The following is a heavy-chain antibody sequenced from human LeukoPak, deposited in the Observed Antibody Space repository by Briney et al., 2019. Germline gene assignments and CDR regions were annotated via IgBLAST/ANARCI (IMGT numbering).Heavy chain of an antibody. J-gene: IGHJ4*02. V-gene: IGHV3-30*02. CDR1: EFTFSSYG. CDR3: AKDVVGQQWPENY. CDR2: IQYDGSYK. Sequence: GGSLRLSCAASEFTFSSYGMHWVRQAPGKGLEWVAFIQYDGSYKDYGDSVKGRFTISRDNSKNTLYLQMNSLGAEDTAVYFCAKDVVGQQWPENYWGQGTLVTVSS. D-gene: IGHD6-19*01.